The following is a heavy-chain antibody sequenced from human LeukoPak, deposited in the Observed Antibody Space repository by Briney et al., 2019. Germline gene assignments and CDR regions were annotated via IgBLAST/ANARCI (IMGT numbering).Heavy chain of an antibody. D-gene: IGHD6-6*01. CDR3: ARAKGSSSGGNFDY. Sequence: ASVKVSCKASGGTFSSYAISWVRQAPGQGLEWMGGIIPIFGTANYAQKFQGRVTITADESTSTAYMELSSLRSEGTAVYYCARAKGSSSGGNFDYWGQGTLVTVSS. CDR1: GGTFSSYA. CDR2: IIPIFGTA. V-gene: IGHV1-69*13. J-gene: IGHJ4*02.